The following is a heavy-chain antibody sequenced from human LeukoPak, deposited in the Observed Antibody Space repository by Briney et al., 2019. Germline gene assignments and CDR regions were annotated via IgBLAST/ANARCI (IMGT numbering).Heavy chain of an antibody. J-gene: IGHJ4*02. CDR2: ISSSSSYI. Sequence: GGSLRLSCAASGFTVSSNYMSWVRQAPGKGLEWVSSISSSSSYIYYADSVKGRFTISRDNAKNSLYLQMNSLRAEDTAVYYCARVLRYYDILTGYVPCDYWGQGTLVTVSS. CDR3: ARVLRYYDILTGYVPCDY. CDR1: GFTVSSNY. V-gene: IGHV3-21*01. D-gene: IGHD3-9*01.